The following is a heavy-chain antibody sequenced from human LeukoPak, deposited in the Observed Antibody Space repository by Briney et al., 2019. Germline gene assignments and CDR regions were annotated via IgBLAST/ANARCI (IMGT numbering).Heavy chain of an antibody. CDR2: ISGSGGST. CDR1: GFTFSSYA. CDR3: AKVEWELLWHEYYFDY. Sequence: PGGSLRLSCAASGFTFSSYAMHWVRQAPGKGLEWVSAISGSGGSTYYADSVKGRFTISRDNSKNTLYLQMNSLRAEDTAVYYCAKVEWELLWHEYYFDYWGQGTLVTVSS. D-gene: IGHD1-26*01. J-gene: IGHJ4*02. V-gene: IGHV3-23*01.